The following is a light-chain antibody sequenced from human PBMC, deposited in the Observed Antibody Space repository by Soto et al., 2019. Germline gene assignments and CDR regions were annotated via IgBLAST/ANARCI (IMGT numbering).Light chain of an antibody. CDR3: QQYGSTPLT. J-gene: IGKJ4*01. CDR2: DAS. CDR1: QSVNNNY. Sequence: EIVLKQSPDTLSLSPGERATLSCRASQSVNNNYLAWYQQKPGQPPRFLIYDASSRATGIPDMFSRSGSGTDFTLTISRLEPDDFAVYYCQQYGSTPLTFGGGTKVDIK. V-gene: IGKV3-20*01.